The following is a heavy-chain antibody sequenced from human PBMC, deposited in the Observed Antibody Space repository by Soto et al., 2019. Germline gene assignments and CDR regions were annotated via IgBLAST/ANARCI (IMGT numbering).Heavy chain of an antibody. Sequence: QVQLVQSGPEVKKPWASVKVSCKTSRHTFTSYGISWVRPAPGQGLEWMGWITPDKGKTTYAQKFQGRVTMTTDTPTSTAYKELRSLRSDDTAIYYCATRSPAFDYWGQGTLVTVSS. CDR2: ITPDKGKT. CDR3: ATRSPAFDY. V-gene: IGHV1-18*01. J-gene: IGHJ4*02. CDR1: RHTFTSYG.